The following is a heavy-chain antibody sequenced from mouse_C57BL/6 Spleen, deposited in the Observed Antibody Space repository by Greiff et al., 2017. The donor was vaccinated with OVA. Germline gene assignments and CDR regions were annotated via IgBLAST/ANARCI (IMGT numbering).Heavy chain of an antibody. D-gene: IGHD2-3*01. CDR2: IHPNSGST. V-gene: IGHV1-64*01. CDR3: ARKIYDYDAMDY. Sequence: VQLQQPGAELVKPGASVKLSCKASGYTFTSYWMHWVKQRPGQGLEWIGMIHPNSGSTNYNEKFKSKATLTVDKSSSTAYMQLSSLTSEDSAVYYCARKIYDYDAMDYWGQGTSVTVSS. CDR1: GYTFTSYW. J-gene: IGHJ4*01.